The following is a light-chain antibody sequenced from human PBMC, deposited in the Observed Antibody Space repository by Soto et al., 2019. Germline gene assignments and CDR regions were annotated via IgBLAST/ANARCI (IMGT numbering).Light chain of an antibody. Sequence: QSALTQPASVSGSPGQSITISCTGTSSDVGGFNYVSWYQQHPGKAPKLMIYEVNNRPSGVSNRVSGSKSGNTASLTISGLQAEDEADYYCSSYTSSSTLPYVFGSGTQLTVL. J-gene: IGLJ7*01. CDR2: EVN. CDR1: SSDVGGFNY. CDR3: SSYTSSSTLPYV. V-gene: IGLV2-14*01.